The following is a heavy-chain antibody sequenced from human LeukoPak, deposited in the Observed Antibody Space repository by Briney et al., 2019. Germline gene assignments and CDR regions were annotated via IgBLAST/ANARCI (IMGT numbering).Heavy chain of an antibody. Sequence: GGSLRLSCAASGFSLSNYWMNWVRQAPGKGLEWVSVIYSGGSTYYADSVKGRFTISRDNSKNTLYLQMNSLRAEDTAVYYCASQTYDFWSGYYLSPYDYWGQGTLVTVSS. CDR1: GFSLSNYW. J-gene: IGHJ4*02. CDR3: ASQTYDFWSGYYLSPYDY. D-gene: IGHD3-3*01. CDR2: IYSGGST. V-gene: IGHV3-66*04.